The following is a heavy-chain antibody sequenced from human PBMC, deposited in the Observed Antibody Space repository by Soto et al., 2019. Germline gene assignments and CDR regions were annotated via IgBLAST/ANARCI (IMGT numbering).Heavy chain of an antibody. CDR1: GYSISSGSY. CDR3: ARASIASQLHDY. D-gene: IGHD6-6*01. J-gene: IGHJ4*02. Sequence: SETLSLTCAVSGYSISSGSYWGWIRQPPGKGLEGIGSIYNSGSTYYNPSLKSRVTISVDTSKNQFSLKLSSVTAADTAVYYCARASIASQLHDYWGQGTLVTVSS. V-gene: IGHV4-38-2*01. CDR2: IYNSGST.